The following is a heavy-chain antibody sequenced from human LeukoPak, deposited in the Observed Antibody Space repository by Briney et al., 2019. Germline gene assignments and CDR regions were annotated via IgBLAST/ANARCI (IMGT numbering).Heavy chain of an antibody. V-gene: IGHV4-34*01. J-gene: IGHJ4*02. CDR1: GESFSGYY. Sequence: SETLSLTCAVYGESFSGYYWSWIRQPPGKGLEWIGEINHRGSTNYNPSLKSRVTISVDTSKDQFSLKLNSVTAADTAIYYCARGDITTGGAPFDHWGQGSLVTVSS. CDR3: ARGDITTGGAPFDH. D-gene: IGHD2-21*01. CDR2: INHRGST.